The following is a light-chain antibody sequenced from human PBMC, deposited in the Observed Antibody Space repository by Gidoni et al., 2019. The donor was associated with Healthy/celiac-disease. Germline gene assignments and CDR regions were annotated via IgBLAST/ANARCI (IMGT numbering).Light chain of an antibody. CDR2: DVS. CDR3: SSYTSSSTPLYV. Sequence: QSALTQPASVSGSPGQSITISCTGPSSDVGGYNYVSWYQQHPGKAPKLMIYDVSNRPSGVSNCFSGSKSGNTASLTISGLQAEDEADYYCSSYTSSSTPLYVFGTGTKVTVL. V-gene: IGLV2-14*01. J-gene: IGLJ1*01. CDR1: SSDVGGYNY.